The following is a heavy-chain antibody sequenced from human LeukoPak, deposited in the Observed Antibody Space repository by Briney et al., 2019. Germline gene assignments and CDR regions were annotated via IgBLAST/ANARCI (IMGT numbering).Heavy chain of an antibody. CDR3: ARDYYDSRGYYGMDV. CDR1: GFTFSDYY. D-gene: IGHD3-22*01. Sequence: PGGSLRLSCAASGFTFSDYYMSWIRQAPGQGLEWVSYISSSGRTIHYADSVKGRFTISRDNAKNSLYLETNSLRAEDTAVYYCARDYYDSRGYYGMDVWGQGTTVTVSS. J-gene: IGHJ6*02. CDR2: ISSSGRTI. V-gene: IGHV3-11*01.